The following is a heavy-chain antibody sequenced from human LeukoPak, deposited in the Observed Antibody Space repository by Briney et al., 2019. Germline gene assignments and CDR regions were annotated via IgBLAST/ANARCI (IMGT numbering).Heavy chain of an antibody. J-gene: IGHJ2*01. V-gene: IGHV4-38-2*01. Sequence: SETLSLTCAVSGYSISSGYYWGWIRQPPGKGLEWIGSIYHSGSTYYNPSLKSRVTISVDTSKNQFSLKLSSVTAADTAVYYCARTDMTTVVTPWYFDLWGRGTLATVSS. CDR2: IYHSGST. D-gene: IGHD4-23*01. CDR1: GYSISSGYY. CDR3: ARTDMTTVVTPWYFDL.